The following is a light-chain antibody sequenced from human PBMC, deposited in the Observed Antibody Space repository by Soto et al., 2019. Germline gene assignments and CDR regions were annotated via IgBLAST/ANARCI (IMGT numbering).Light chain of an antibody. CDR3: QQYGSSPPRVT. V-gene: IGKV3-20*01. CDR2: GAS. CDR1: QSVSSSS. J-gene: IGKJ5*01. Sequence: EIVLRQSQGTLSLSQGERATLSGRASQSVSSSSLPWYQQKPGQAPRLLIYGASSRATGIPDRFSGSGSGTDFTLTISRLEPEDFAVYYCQQYGSSPPRVTFGQGTRLEIK.